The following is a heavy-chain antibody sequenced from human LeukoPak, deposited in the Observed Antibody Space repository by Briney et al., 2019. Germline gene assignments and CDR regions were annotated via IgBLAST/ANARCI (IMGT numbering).Heavy chain of an antibody. Sequence: PGGTLRLSCAASGFTFTNYGMSWVRQAPGKGLEWVSAISGSGDSTYYADSVKGRFTISRDNSKNTLYLQMSSLRAEDTAVYYCAKDVYSGGTDGWGQGTLVTVSS. J-gene: IGHJ4*02. V-gene: IGHV3-23*01. CDR2: ISGSGDST. D-gene: IGHD2-21*01. CDR3: AKDVYSGGTDG. CDR1: GFTFTNYG.